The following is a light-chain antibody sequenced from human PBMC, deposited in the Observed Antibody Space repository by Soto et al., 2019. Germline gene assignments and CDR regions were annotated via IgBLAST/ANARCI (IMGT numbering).Light chain of an antibody. V-gene: IGLV2-14*01. CDR1: SSDVGGYNY. J-gene: IGLJ1*01. CDR2: EVS. CDR3: SSYTSSSTLYV. Sequence: QSVLTQPASVSGSPGQSITISCTGTSSDVGGYNYVSRYQQHPGKAPKLMIYEVSNRPSGVSXXXXXXXXXNTASLTISGLQAEDEADYYCSSYTSSSTLYVFGTGTKV.